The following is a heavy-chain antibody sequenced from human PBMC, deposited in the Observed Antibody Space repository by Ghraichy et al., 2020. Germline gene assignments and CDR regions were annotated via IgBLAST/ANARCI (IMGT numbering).Heavy chain of an antibody. D-gene: IGHD3-10*01. V-gene: IGHV1-46*01. J-gene: IGHJ5*02. CDR2: INPSGGST. Sequence: ASVKVSCKASGYTFTSYYMHWVRQAPGQGLEWMGIINPSGGSTSYAQKFQGRVTMTRDTSTSTVYMELSSLRSEDTAVYYCARDKVQAGIPGCWFDPWGQGTLVTVSS. CDR3: ARDKVQAGIPGCWFDP. CDR1: GYTFTSYY.